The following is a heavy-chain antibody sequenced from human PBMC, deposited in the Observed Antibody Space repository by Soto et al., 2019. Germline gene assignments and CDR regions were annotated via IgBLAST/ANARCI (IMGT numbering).Heavy chain of an antibody. CDR3: ARGATHGSSWYFWFDP. CDR1: EGPLSTYS. Sequence: QWQLLHPGAGVRRPGPSVKVSCRASEGPLSTYSITWVGKAPGQGLGWLGGIILLFGTTNSAQKFKGRVTITADESTSTAYMELSSLRAEDAAVYYCARGATHGSSWYFWFDPWGQGTLVTVSS. J-gene: IGHJ5*02. V-gene: IGHV1-69*01. CDR2: IILLFGTT. D-gene: IGHD6-13*01.